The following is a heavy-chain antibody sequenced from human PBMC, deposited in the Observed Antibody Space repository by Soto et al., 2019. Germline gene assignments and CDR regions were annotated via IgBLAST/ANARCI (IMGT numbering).Heavy chain of an antibody. CDR2: IIRIFHTP. Sequence: ASVKVSCKASGGTFSSYAFSWVRQAPGQGLEWMGGIIRIFHTPTYAQKFQGRVTITADESTSTAYMELISLRSDDTAVYYCVHRRDGYNSAFFDYWGQGTLVTVSS. CDR3: VHRRDGYNSAFFDY. J-gene: IGHJ4*02. V-gene: IGHV1-69*13. CDR1: GGTFSSYA. D-gene: IGHD5-12*01.